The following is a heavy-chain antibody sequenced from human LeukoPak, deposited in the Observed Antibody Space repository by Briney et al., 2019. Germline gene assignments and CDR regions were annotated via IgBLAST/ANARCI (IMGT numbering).Heavy chain of an antibody. CDR2: ISSSGDYI. V-gene: IGHV3-21*01. J-gene: IGHJ4*02. Sequence: PGGSLRLSCAASGFTFSTYNMNWVRQAPGKGLEWVSSISSSGDYIYYADSLKGRLTISRDNAKSSLYLQMNSLRAEDTAVYYCARGRVEWLSSFDYWGQGTLVTVSS. CDR1: GFTFSTYN. D-gene: IGHD3-3*01. CDR3: ARGRVEWLSSFDY.